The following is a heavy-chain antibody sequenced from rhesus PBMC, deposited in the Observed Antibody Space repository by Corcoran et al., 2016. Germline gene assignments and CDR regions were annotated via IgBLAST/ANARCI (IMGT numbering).Heavy chain of an antibody. D-gene: IGHD5-42*01. V-gene: IGHV4-127*01. CDR3: ARSWGYHFDY. CDR1: GYSISRGYG. Sequence: QVQLQESGPGLVKPSETLSLTCAVSGYSISRGYGWGWSRQPPGKGLGWIGYIGGRSGSNNYNPSLKSRVTISKDTSNNQFSLKLSAVTAADTAVYYCARSWGYHFDYWGQGVLVTFSS. CDR2: IGGRSGSN. J-gene: IGHJ4*01.